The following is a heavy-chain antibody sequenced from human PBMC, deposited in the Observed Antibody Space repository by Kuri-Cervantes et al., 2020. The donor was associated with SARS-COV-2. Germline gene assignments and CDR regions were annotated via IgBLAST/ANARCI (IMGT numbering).Heavy chain of an antibody. CDR1: GYTFTGYY. CDR2: INPNSGGT. V-gene: IGHV1-2*04. CDR3: ARPPPFRRLVGIAQGGAFDI. Sequence: ASVKVSCKASGYTFTGYYMHWVRQAPGQGLEWMGWINPNSGGTNYAQKFQGWVTMTRDTSISTVYMELSRLRSDDTAVYYWARPPPFRRLVGIAQGGAFDIWGQGTMVPSPQ. D-gene: IGHD3-22*01. J-gene: IGHJ3*02.